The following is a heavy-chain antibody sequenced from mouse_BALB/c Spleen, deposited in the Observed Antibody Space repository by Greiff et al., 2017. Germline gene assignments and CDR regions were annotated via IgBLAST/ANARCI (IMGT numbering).Heavy chain of an antibody. CDR3: ARGIYYGNLYYAMDY. Sequence: VQLQQSGPELVKPGASVKISCKASGYSFTGYYMHWVKQSHVKSLEWIGRINPYNGATSYNQNFKDKASLTVDKSSSTAYMELHSLTSEDSAVYYCARGIYYGNLYYAMDYWGQGTSVTVSS. CDR2: INPYNGAT. V-gene: IGHV1-31*01. CDR1: GYSFTGYY. J-gene: IGHJ4*01. D-gene: IGHD2-1*01.